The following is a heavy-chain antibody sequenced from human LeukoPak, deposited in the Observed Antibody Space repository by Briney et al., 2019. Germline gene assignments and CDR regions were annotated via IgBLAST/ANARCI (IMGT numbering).Heavy chain of an antibody. J-gene: IGHJ4*02. CDR1: GFTFSSYA. D-gene: IGHD2-15*01. V-gene: IGHV3-23*01. CDR3: AKDQYCTGGSCYFDY. Sequence: GGSLRLSCAASGFTFSSYAMSWVRQAPGKGLEWVSAISGSGVGTYYADSVKGRFTISRDNSKNTLYLQMNSLRAEDTAVYYCAKDQYCTGGSCYFDYWGQGTLVTVSS. CDR2: ISGSGVGT.